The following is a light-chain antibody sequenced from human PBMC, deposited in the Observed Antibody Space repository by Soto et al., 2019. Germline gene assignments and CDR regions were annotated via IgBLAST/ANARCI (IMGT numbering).Light chain of an antibody. CDR1: QSISSH. CDR2: AAS. V-gene: IGKV1-39*01. CDR3: QQSYIIPFT. Sequence: DIQLTQSPSSLSASVGDRVTITCRASQSISSHLNWYQQKPGKAPKLLIYAASSLQSGVPSRFSGSGSGTDFLLTINSLQPEDFATYYCQQSYIIPFTFGPGAKVDIK. J-gene: IGKJ3*01.